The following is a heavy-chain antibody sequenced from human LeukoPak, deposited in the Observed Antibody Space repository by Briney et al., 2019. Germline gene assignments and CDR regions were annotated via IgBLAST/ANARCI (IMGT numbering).Heavy chain of an antibody. CDR2: IYYSGST. Sequence: SETLSLTCTVSGGSISSSSYYWGWIRQPPGKGLEWIGSIYYSGSTYYNPSLKSRVTISVDTSKRQFSLKLSSVTAADTAVYYCARRGEGTSMSRFDYWGQGTLVTVSS. D-gene: IGHD3-22*01. J-gene: IGHJ4*02. CDR1: GGSISSSSYY. V-gene: IGHV4-39*01. CDR3: ARRGEGTSMSRFDY.